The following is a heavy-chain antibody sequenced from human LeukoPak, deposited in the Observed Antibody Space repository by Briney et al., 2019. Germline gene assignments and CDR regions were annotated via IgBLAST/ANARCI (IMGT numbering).Heavy chain of an antibody. CDR1: GGSISDYY. D-gene: IGHD3-10*01. CDR2: IYYSGST. J-gene: IGHJ5*02. Sequence: SETLSLTCTVSGGSISDYYWTWIRQPPGKGLEWIGYIYYSGSTNYNPSLKSRVTMSVDTSKNQFSLKLSSVTAADTAVYYCARGKGRFGELLSNWFDPWGQGTLVTVSS. V-gene: IGHV4-59*12. CDR3: ARGKGRFGELLSNWFDP.